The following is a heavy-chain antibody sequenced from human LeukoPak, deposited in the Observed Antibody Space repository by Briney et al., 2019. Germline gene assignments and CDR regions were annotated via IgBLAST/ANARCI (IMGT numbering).Heavy chain of an antibody. J-gene: IGHJ4*02. D-gene: IGHD3-3*01. CDR2: ISAYNGNT. CDR1: GYTFTSYG. CDR3: ARDLAVDFWSGYNY. V-gene: IGHV1-18*01. Sequence: ASVKVSCKASGYTFTSYGISWVRQAPGQGLEWMGWISAYNGNTNYAQKLQGRVTMTTDTSTSTAYMELRSLRSDDTAVYYCARDLAVDFWSGYNYWGRGTLVTVSS.